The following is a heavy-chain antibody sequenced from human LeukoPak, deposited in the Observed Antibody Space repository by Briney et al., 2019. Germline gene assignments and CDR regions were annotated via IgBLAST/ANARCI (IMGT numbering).Heavy chain of an antibody. Sequence: SETLSLTCTVSGGSISSGDYYWSWIRQPPGKGLAWIGYIYYSGSTYYNPSLKSRVTISVDTSKNQFSLKLSSVTAADTAVYYCARASSSTSSHFDYWGQGTLVTVSS. CDR1: GGSISSGDYY. CDR2: IYYSGST. J-gene: IGHJ4*02. CDR3: ARASSSTSSHFDY. V-gene: IGHV4-30-4*01. D-gene: IGHD2-2*01.